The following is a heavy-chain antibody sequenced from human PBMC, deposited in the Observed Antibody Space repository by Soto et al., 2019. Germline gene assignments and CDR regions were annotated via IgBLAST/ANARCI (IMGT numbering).Heavy chain of an antibody. D-gene: IGHD3-22*01. CDR1: GGSIGSDD. J-gene: IGHJ6*02. Sequence: PSKTVSLTCTVSGGSIGSDDWSWAGQPPGKGLEWIGYIYYSGSTNYNPSLKRRVTISVHTSKNQFSLKLSSVTAADAAVYYCSSDGSSGNYNGTDVWGQAPTVT. CDR2: IYYSGST. CDR3: SSDGSSGNYNGTDV. V-gene: IGHV4-59*01.